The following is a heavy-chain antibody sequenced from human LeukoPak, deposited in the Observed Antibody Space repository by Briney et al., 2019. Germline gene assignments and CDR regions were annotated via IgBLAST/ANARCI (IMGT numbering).Heavy chain of an antibody. Sequence: SETLSLTCAVYGGSFSGYYWSWIRQPPGKGLEWIGEINHSGSTNYNPSLKSRVTISVDTSKNQFSLKLSSVTVADTAVYYCARGPIGPWGQGTLVTVSS. D-gene: IGHD2/OR15-2a*01. CDR1: GGSFSGYY. CDR2: INHSGST. V-gene: IGHV4-34*01. CDR3: ARGPIGP. J-gene: IGHJ5*02.